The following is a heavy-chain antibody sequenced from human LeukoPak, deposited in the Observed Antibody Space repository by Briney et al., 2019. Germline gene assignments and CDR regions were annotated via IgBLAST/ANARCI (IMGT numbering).Heavy chain of an antibody. Sequence: GGSLRLSCAASGFTFSTYAMSWVRQAPGKGLDWVSAISGNDGRTYYADSAKGRFTISRDNSKNTLYLQMNSLRAEDTAVYYCANRADIAAAGTEIWGQGTLVTVSS. J-gene: IGHJ4*02. CDR3: ANRADIAAAGTEI. CDR2: ISGNDGRT. CDR1: GFTFSTYA. V-gene: IGHV3-23*01. D-gene: IGHD6-13*01.